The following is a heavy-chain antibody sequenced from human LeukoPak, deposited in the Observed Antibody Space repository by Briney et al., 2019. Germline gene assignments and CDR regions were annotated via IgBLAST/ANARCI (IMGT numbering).Heavy chain of an antibody. J-gene: IGHJ3*02. CDR1: GGSISSSSYY. Sequence: PSETLSLTCTVSGGSISSSSYYWGWIRQPPGKGLQWIGSVYHSGTTFYNPSLKSRVTISVDTSKNQFSLKLSSVTAADTAVYYCARLKRLLTQGAFDIWGQGTMVTVSS. CDR3: ARLKRLLTQGAFDI. V-gene: IGHV4-39*07. CDR2: VYHSGTT.